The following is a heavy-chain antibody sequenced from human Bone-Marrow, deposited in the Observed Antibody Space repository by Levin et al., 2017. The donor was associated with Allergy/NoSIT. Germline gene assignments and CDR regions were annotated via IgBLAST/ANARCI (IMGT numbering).Heavy chain of an antibody. CDR1: GFSFSNYA. Sequence: PGGSRRLSCVASGFSFSNYALHWVRQAPGKGLEWVAVISYDGSKEYYADSVEGRFTVSRDDSKNTLFLEMTSLRPEDTAVFFCARGGPPHFLYNGMDLWGQGTTVTVSS. V-gene: IGHV3-30*04. CDR2: ISYDGSKE. CDR3: ARGGPPHFLYNGMDL. D-gene: IGHD3-3*02. J-gene: IGHJ6*02.